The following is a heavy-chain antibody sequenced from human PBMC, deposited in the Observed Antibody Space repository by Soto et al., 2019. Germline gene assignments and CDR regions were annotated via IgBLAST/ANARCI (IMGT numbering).Heavy chain of an antibody. CDR1: VYSISSSNW. V-gene: IGHV4-28*01. Sequence: PSETLSITCAVSVYSISSSNWWGWIRQPPGKGQKWIGYIYYSGTTYYNPSLKSRVTMSVDTSKNQFSLKLTSVTAVDTAVYYCARREIQGPIDYWGQG. CDR3: ARREIQGPIDY. CDR2: IYYSGTT. D-gene: IGHD1-26*01. J-gene: IGHJ4*02.